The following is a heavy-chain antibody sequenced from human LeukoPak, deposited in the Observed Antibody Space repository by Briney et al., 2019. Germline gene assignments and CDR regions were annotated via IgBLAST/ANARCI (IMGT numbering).Heavy chain of an antibody. CDR2: MNPNSGNT. Sequence: ASVKVSCKASGYTSTSYDINWVRQATGQGLEWMGWMNPNSGNTGYAQKFQGRVTITRNTSISTAYMELSSLRSEDTAVYYCARGKRKYSGSYYHFDNWGQGTLVTVSS. J-gene: IGHJ4*02. CDR1: GYTSTSYD. CDR3: ARGKRKYSGSYYHFDN. V-gene: IGHV1-8*03. D-gene: IGHD1-26*01.